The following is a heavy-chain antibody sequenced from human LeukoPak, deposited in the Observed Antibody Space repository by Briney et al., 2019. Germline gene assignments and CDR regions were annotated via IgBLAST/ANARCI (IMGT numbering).Heavy chain of an antibody. V-gene: IGHV3-11*01. CDR3: ARAPIPYDFWSGYYSYFDY. CDR1: GFTFSDYY. J-gene: IGHJ4*02. CDR2: ISSSGNTI. Sequence: PGGSLRLSCAASGFTFSDYYMNWIRQAPGKGLEWVSYISSSGNTINYADSVKGRFTISRDNAKNLLFLQMNSLRAEDTAVYYCARAPIPYDFWSGYYSYFDYWGQGTLVTVSS. D-gene: IGHD3-3*01.